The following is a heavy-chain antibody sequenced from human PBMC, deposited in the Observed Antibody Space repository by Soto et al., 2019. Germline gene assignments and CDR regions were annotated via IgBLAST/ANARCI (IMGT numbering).Heavy chain of an antibody. J-gene: IGHJ5*02. CDR3: ARPLQLAVSGFDP. CDR2: IHYRANS. D-gene: IGHD3-3*02. CDR1: GDSISSSSYY. V-gene: IGHV4-39*01. Sequence: SETLSLTCTVSGDSISSSSYYWAWIRQPPGKGLEWIGSIHYRANSYYSPSLKSRITISVDTSKNQISLRLSSVTAADTAVYYCARPLQLAVSGFDPWGQGTLVTVSS.